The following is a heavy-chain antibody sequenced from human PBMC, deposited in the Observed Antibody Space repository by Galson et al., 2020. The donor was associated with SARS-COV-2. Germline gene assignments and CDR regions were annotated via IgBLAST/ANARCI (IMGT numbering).Heavy chain of an antibody. J-gene: IGHJ4*02. CDR3: ASSLRADSGYVPYFDY. D-gene: IGHD5-12*01. V-gene: IGHV4-59*13. Sequence: SETLSLTCTVSGGSISSYYWSWIRQPPGKGLEWIGYIYYSGSTNYNPSLKSRVTISVDTSKNQFSLKLSSVTAADTAVYYCASSLRADSGYVPYFDYWGQGTLVTVSS. CDR2: IYYSGST. CDR1: GGSISSYY.